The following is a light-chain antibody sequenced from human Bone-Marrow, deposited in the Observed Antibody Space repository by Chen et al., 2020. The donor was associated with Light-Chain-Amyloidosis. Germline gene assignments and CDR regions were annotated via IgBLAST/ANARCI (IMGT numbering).Light chain of an antibody. V-gene: IGKV4-1*01. CDR3: QQYYSITVT. CDR1: QSVLYSSNNKNY. CDR2: WAS. Sequence: FVITPSPDSLAVSLCESPSINCKSSQSVLYSSNNKNYLAWYQQKPGQPPKLLISWASTRESGVPDRFSGSGSGTDFTLTISSLQAEDVAVYYCQQYYSITVTFGPGTKVD. J-gene: IGKJ3*01.